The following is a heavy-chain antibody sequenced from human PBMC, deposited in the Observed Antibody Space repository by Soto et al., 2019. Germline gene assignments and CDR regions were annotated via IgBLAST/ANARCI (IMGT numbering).Heavy chain of an antibody. Sequence: QVQLVESGGGVVQPGRSLRLSCAASGLTFSSNGMHWVRQAPGKGLEWVGVISNDGSKENYADSVKGRFTISRDNSKNMLYLQMNSLRVEDTAVYYCEKLGVLPPDALDIWGQGTKVTVSS. J-gene: IGHJ3*02. CDR2: ISNDGSKE. D-gene: IGHD3-16*01. CDR3: EKLGVLPPDALDI. CDR1: GLTFSSNG. V-gene: IGHV3-30*18.